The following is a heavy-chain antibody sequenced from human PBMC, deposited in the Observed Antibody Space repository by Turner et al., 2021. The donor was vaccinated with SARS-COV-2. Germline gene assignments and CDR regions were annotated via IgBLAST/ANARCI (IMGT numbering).Heavy chain of an antibody. CDR3: ARLDDSGHWGAFDI. J-gene: IGHJ3*02. V-gene: IGHV3-33*01. CDR2: IWNDGSQK. Sequence: QGQLVESGGGVVQHGRYLRLSCAASGITFSSHGMHWVRQAPGKGLEWVAVIWNDGSQKYYADSVKGRFTISRDNSKNMVYLQMNSLRAEDTAVYYCARLDDSGHWGAFDIWGQGTMVTVSS. D-gene: IGHD3-22*01. CDR1: GITFSSHG.